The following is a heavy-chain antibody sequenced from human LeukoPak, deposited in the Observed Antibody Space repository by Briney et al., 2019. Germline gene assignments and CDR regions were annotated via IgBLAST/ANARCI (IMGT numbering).Heavy chain of an antibody. CDR2: IYPGDSDT. J-gene: IGHJ4*02. CDR3: ARHETGPYFDY. D-gene: IGHD1-1*01. V-gene: IGHV5-51*01. Sequence: GESLKISRKGSGYSFTSYWIGWVRQMPGKGLECMGIIYPGDSDTRYSPSFQGQVTISADRSISTAYLQWSSLKASDTAMYYCARHETGPYFDYWGQGTLVTVSS. CDR1: GYSFTSYW.